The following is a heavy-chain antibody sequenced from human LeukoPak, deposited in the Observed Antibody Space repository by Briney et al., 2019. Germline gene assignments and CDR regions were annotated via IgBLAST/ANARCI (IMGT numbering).Heavy chain of an antibody. CDR1: GFSLDTSEVG. CDR3: ATLGGDY. D-gene: IGHD7-27*01. J-gene: IGHJ4*02. V-gene: IGHV2-5*01. Sequence: ESGPTLVKPTQTLTLTCTFSGFSLDTSEVGVAWIRQPPGKALEWLALIYWNDDKRYSPSLKSRLTITKDTSTNQVVLTMTNTDPVDTATYYCATLGGDYWGQGTLVTVSS. CDR2: IYWNDDK.